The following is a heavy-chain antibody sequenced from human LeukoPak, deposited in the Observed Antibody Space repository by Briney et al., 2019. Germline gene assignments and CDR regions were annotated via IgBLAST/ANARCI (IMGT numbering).Heavy chain of an antibody. Sequence: GSLRLSCAASGFTFSSYAMSWVRQAPGKGLEWVSAISGSGGSTYYADSVKGRFTISRDNSKNTLHLQMNSLRAEDTAVYYCAKEQGQQLVLTPFDYWGQGTLVTVSS. D-gene: IGHD6-13*01. CDR3: AKEQGQQLVLTPFDY. CDR1: GFTFSSYA. V-gene: IGHV3-23*01. CDR2: ISGSGGST. J-gene: IGHJ4*02.